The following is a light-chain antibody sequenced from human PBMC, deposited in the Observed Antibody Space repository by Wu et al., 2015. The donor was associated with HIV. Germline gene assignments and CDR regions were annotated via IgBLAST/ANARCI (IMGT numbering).Light chain of an antibody. V-gene: IGKV1-8*01. CDR1: QSISGY. CDR3: QHYYSYPLT. Sequence: AIRMTQSPSSLSASTGDRVTITCRANQSISGYLAWYQQKPGQAPKLLIYAASTLQSGVPSRFSGGGSGTDFTLTISCLQSEDFATYYCQHYYSYPLTFGQGTKVEIE. J-gene: IGKJ1*01. CDR2: AAS.